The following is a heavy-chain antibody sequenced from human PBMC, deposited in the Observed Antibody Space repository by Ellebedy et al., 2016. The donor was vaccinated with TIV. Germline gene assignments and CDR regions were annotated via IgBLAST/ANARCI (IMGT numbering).Heavy chain of an antibody. V-gene: IGHV1-24*01. CDR1: GYTFSEVF. CDR2: FDHEDGKR. J-gene: IGHJ6*02. D-gene: IGHD2/OR15-2a*01. Sequence: AASVKVSCKVSGYTFSEVFKHWVRQAPGKGLEWMGGFDHEDGKRKYAQKFQGRVTMTEDTSTDTAYMELSSLRSEDTAVYYCTGHLLPPLRAENDYALDVWGQGTTVTVSS. CDR3: TGHLLPPLRAENDYALDV.